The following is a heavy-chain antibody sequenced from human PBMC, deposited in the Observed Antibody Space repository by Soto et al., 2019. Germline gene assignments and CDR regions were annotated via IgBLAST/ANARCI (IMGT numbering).Heavy chain of an antibody. Sequence: EVQLLESGGGLVQPGGSLRLSCAASGFTFSSYAMSWVRQAPGKGLEWVSAISGSGGSTYYADSVKGRFTISRDNSKNSLYLQMKSLRAEDTAVYYCAKDFHMITFGGVNYWGQGTLVTVSS. J-gene: IGHJ4*02. D-gene: IGHD3-16*01. CDR1: GFTFSSYA. CDR2: ISGSGGST. V-gene: IGHV3-23*01. CDR3: AKDFHMITFGGVNY.